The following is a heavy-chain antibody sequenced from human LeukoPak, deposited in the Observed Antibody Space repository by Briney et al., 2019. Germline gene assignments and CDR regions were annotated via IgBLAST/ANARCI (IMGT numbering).Heavy chain of an antibody. D-gene: IGHD3-10*01. CDR1: GYTFTGYY. CDR3: ARAYYGSGSYYPPDY. Sequence: ASVKVSCKASGYTFTGYYMHWVRQAPGQGLEWMGIINPSGGSTSYAQKFQGRVTMTRDTSTSTAYMELRSLRSEDTAVYYCARAYYGSGSYYPPDYWGQGTLVTVSS. V-gene: IGHV1-46*01. CDR2: INPSGGST. J-gene: IGHJ4*02.